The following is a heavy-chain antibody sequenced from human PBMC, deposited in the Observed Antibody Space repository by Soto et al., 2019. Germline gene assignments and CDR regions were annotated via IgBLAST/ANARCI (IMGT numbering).Heavy chain of an antibody. CDR1: GVTFSSYW. CDR3: VRDFEGSYGYGHFNY. V-gene: IGHV3-7*03. J-gene: IGHJ4*02. CDR2: IKQDGSEN. D-gene: IGHD5-18*01. Sequence: XGSLRLSCSASGVTFSSYWMSWVRQAPGKGLEWVANIKQDGSENYYVDSVRGRFTISRDNAKNSLYLQMNSLRAEDTAVYYCVRDFEGSYGYGHFNYWGQGTLV.